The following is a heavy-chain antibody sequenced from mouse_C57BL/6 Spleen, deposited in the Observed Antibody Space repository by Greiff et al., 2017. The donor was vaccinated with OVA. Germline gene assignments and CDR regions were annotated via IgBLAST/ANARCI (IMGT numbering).Heavy chain of an antibody. CDR1: GYSFTGYY. Sequence: VQLQQSGPELVKPGASVKISCKASGYSFTGYYMNWVKQSPEKSLEWIGEINPSTGGTTSNQKFKAKATLTVDKSSSTAYMQLKSLTSEDSAVYYCARRGGRGVAMDYWGQGTSVTVSS. CDR3: ARRGGRGVAMDY. D-gene: IGHD1-1*01. CDR2: INPSTGGT. J-gene: IGHJ4*01. V-gene: IGHV1-42*01.